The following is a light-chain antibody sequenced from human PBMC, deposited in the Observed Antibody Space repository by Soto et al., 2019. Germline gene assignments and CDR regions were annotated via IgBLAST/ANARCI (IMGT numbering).Light chain of an antibody. CDR1: SSNIGSNT. J-gene: IGLJ1*01. CDR2: SND. V-gene: IGLV1-44*01. CDR3: AAWDDSLNGYV. Sequence: QSGLTQPPSASGTPGQRVTISCSGSSSNIGSNTVNWYQQLPGTAPKLLIYSNDQRPSGVPDRFSGSKSGTSASLATSGLQSEDEAHYYCAAWDDSLNGYVFGTGTKVTVL.